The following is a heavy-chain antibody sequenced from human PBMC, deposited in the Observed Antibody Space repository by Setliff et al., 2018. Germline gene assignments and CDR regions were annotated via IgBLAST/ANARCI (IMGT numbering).Heavy chain of an antibody. Sequence: SETLSLTCTVSGGSISSGTYYWSWIRQPAGKGLEWIGRLHTSGSIDYNPSLKSRVTISVDTSKNQFSLRLRSVTAADTAVYFCARDNTMVGATDYWGLGTQVTV. J-gene: IGHJ4*02. D-gene: IGHD1-26*01. CDR3: ARDNTMVGATDY. CDR2: LHTSGSI. CDR1: GGSISSGTYY. V-gene: IGHV4-61*02.